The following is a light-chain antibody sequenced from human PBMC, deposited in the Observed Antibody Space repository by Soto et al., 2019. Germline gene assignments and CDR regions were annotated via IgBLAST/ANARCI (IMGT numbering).Light chain of an antibody. CDR1: SSDVGAYGY. V-gene: IGLV2-14*01. CDR2: EVT. CDR3: SSYSSSSTLYV. J-gene: IGLJ1*01. Sequence: QSVLTQPASVSGSPGQSITISGTGTSSDVGAYGYVSWYQQHPGKAPQLMIYEVTNRPSGISYRFSGSKSGNTASLTISGLQAEDEADYYCSSYSSSSTLYVFGTGTKVTVL.